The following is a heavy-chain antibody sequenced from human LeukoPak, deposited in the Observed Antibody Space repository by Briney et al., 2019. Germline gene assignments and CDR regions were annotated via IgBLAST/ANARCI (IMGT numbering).Heavy chain of an antibody. CDR3: ARVLGLNYDILTGYWIDAFDI. CDR2: MNPNSGKT. V-gene: IGHV1-8*01. D-gene: IGHD3-9*01. J-gene: IGHJ3*02. CDR1: GYTFTSYD. Sequence: ASVKVSCKASGYTFTSYDINWVRQATDKGLEGMGWMNPNSGKTGYAQKFQGRVTMTRNTSISTAYMELSSLRSEDTAVYYCARVLGLNYDILTGYWIDAFDIRGQGTMVTVSS.